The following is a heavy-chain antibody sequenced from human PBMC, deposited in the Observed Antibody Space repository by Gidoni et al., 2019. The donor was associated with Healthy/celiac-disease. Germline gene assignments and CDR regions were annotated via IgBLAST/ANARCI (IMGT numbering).Heavy chain of an antibody. CDR3: ARDSTVVRMDV. Sequence: EVQLVDSGGGLVQPGGSLSLSCSASGFTFSSYSMNWVRQAPGKGLEWVSYISSSSSTIYYADSVKGRFTISRDNAKNSLYLQMNSLRAEDTAVYYCARDSTVVRMDVWGQGTTVTVSS. V-gene: IGHV3-48*01. CDR2: ISSSSSTI. J-gene: IGHJ6*02. D-gene: IGHD4-17*01. CDR1: GFTFSSYS.